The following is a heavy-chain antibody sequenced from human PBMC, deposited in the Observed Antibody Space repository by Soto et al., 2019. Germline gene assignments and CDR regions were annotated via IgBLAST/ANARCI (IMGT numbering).Heavy chain of an antibody. V-gene: IGHV3-53*01. CDR2: IYSGGST. Sequence: EVQLVESGGGLIQPGGSLRLSCAASGFTVSSNYMSWVRQAPGKGLEWVSVIYSGGSTYYADSVKGRFTISRDNSKNTLYLQMNSLRAEDTAVYYCARDHDSSGYYKGYYGMDVWGQGTTVTVSS. CDR3: ARDHDSSGYYKGYYGMDV. J-gene: IGHJ6*02. D-gene: IGHD3-22*01. CDR1: GFTVSSNY.